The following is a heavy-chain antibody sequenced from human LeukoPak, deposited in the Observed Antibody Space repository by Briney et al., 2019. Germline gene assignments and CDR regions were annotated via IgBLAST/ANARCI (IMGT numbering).Heavy chain of an antibody. V-gene: IGHV3-21*01. CDR3: TRVAQSGPTGWFDP. Sequence: GGSLRLSCAASGFNLNSYMLNWVRQAPGKGLEWVSSISTTGSYIYYADSVKGRFTISRDNPGNVVYLQMDSLRAEDAAVYYCTRVAQSGPTGWFDPWGQGTLVTVSS. D-gene: IGHD1-1*01. CDR1: GFNLNSYM. CDR2: ISTTGSYI. J-gene: IGHJ5*02.